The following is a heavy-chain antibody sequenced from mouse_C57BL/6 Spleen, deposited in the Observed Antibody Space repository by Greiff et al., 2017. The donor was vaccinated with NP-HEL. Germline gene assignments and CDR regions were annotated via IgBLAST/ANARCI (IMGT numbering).Heavy chain of an antibody. CDR3: ARTAQATPFDY. D-gene: IGHD3-2*02. J-gene: IGHJ2*01. Sequence: VQLKQSGPELVKPGASVKISCKASGYSFTGYYMNWVKQSPEKSLEWIGEINPSTGGTTYNQKFKAKATLTVDKSSSTAYMQLKSLTSEDSAVYYCARTAQATPFDYWGQGTTLTVSS. CDR1: GYSFTGYY. V-gene: IGHV1-42*01. CDR2: INPSTGGT.